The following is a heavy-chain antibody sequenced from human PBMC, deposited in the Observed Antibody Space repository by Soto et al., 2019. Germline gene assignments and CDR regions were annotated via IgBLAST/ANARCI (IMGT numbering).Heavy chain of an antibody. CDR1: GYTFTSYG. Sequence: QVKLVQSGAEVKKPGASVKVSCKASGYTFTSYGLSWVRQAPGQGFEWMGWISGYNGETGYAQRLQGRGTATTDTSTSTAYMELRSLRSDDTAVYSCARKPTGMPFDVWGKGTTVTVSS. CDR3: ARKPTGMPFDV. D-gene: IGHD3-10*01. CDR2: ISGYNGET. V-gene: IGHV1-18*01. J-gene: IGHJ6*04.